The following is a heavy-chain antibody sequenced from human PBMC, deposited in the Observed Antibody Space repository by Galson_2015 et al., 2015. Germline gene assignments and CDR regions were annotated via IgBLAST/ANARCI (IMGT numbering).Heavy chain of an antibody. V-gene: IGHV3-23*01. D-gene: IGHD2-2*01. Sequence: ISGSGGSTYYADSVKSRFTISRDNSKNTLYLQMDSLRAEDTAVYYCAKDRSIVVVPAAPDAFDIWGQGTMVTVSS. CDR3: AKDRSIVVVPAAPDAFDI. CDR2: ISGSGGST. J-gene: IGHJ3*02.